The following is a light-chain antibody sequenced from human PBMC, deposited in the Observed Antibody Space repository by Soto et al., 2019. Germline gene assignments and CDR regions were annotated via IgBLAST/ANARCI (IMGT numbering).Light chain of an antibody. J-gene: IGLJ2*01. CDR3: YSYTTSSTRV. V-gene: IGLV2-14*01. CDR2: DVS. Sequence: SLLTPPASVSGSPGQSITISCTGTSRDVGAYNYVSWYQQHPGKAPKLMIYDVSNRPSGVSNRFSGSKSGNTASLTISGLQAEDEADYYCYSYTTSSTRVFGGGTKVTVL. CDR1: SRDVGAYNY.